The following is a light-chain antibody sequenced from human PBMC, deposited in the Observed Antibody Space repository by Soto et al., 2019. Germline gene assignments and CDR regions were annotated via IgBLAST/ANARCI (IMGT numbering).Light chain of an antibody. CDR1: QGISSY. CDR2: AAS. V-gene: IGKV1-9*01. Sequence: DIQLTQSPSLLSASVGDRVTITCRASQGISSYLAWYQQKPGKAPKLLIYAASTLQSGVPSGFSGRGSGPEFAPTVCRLQTEDFATYDCLHLSSYPVTFGPGTKVYIE. CDR3: LHLSSYPVT. J-gene: IGKJ3*01.